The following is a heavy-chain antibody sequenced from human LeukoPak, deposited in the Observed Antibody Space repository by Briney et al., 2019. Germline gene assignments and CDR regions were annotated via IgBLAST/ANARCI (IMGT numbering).Heavy chain of an antibody. Sequence: SQTLSLTCVVSGGSISSGDYSWNWIRQPPGKGLEWIGYMYHSGSTSYNPSLKSRVTISVERSKNQFSLKLTSVTAADAALYYCARANGYYGSGIPYLDYWGQGTLATVSS. J-gene: IGHJ4*02. D-gene: IGHD3-10*01. CDR1: GGSISSGDYS. V-gene: IGHV4-30-2*01. CDR2: MYHSGST. CDR3: ARANGYYGSGIPYLDY.